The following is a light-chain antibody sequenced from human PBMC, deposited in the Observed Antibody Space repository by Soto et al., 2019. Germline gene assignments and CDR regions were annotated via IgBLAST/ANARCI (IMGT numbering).Light chain of an antibody. CDR2: RND. CDR1: SSNIGTNY. J-gene: IGLJ2*01. V-gene: IGLV1-47*01. Sequence: QSVLTQPPSASGTPGQRVTISCSGSSSNIGTNYVYWYQQLPGTAPKLLISRNDQRPSGVPDRFSGSKSGTSASLAISGRRSEDEADYYCAAWDDSLSVLFGGGTKVTVL. CDR3: AAWDDSLSVL.